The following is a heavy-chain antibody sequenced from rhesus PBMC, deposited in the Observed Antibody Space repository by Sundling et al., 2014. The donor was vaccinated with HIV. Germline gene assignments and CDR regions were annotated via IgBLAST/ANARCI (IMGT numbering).Heavy chain of an antibody. Sequence: QVQLMQSGAEVKQPGASVKVSCKASGCTFTRFPMTWVRQAHGQRLEWMGRITPDTGNPTYARGFKERFTFSMDTSISTTYLQIRSLTSEDTAVCTRSRFSYFDFWGQGVLVTVSS. J-gene: IGHJ4*01. CDR1: GCTFTRFP. D-gene: IGHD6-13*01. V-gene: IGHV7-114*01. CDR2: ITPDTGNP. CDR3: SRFSYFDF.